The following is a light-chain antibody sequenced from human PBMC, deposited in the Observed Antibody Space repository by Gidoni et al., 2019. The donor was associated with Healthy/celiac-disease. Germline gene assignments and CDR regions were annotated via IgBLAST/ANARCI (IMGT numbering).Light chain of an antibody. CDR1: QSVSSSY. V-gene: IGKV3-20*01. CDR3: QQYGSSPLT. J-gene: IGKJ4*01. Sequence: EIVLTQSPGTLSLSPGERATLSCRASQSVSSSYLAWYQQKPGQAPSLLIYGASSRATGIPDRCSGSGSGTDFTLTISRLDPEDCAVYYCQQYGSSPLTFGGGTKVEIK. CDR2: GAS.